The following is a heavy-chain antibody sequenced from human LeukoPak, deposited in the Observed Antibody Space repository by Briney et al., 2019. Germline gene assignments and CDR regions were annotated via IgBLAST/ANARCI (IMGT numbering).Heavy chain of an antibody. CDR2: ISAYNCNT. CDR3: ARVEAARPPRYCLPGY. J-gene: IGHJ4*02. CDR1: GYTFTSYG. D-gene: IGHD3-10*01. Sequence: GASVKVSCKASGYTFTSYGISWVRQAPGQGLEWMGWISAYNCNTNYAQKLQGRVTMTTDTSTSTAYMELRSLRSDDTAVYYCARVEAARPPRYCLPGYWGQGTLVTVSS. V-gene: IGHV1-18*01.